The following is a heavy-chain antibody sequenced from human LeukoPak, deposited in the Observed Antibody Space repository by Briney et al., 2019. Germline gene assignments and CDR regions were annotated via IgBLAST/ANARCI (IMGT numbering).Heavy chain of an antibody. CDR2: IIPIFGTA. CDR3: ARGSYCSGGSCYSLRTYYFDY. J-gene: IGHJ4*02. D-gene: IGHD2-15*01. V-gene: IGHV1-69*13. Sequence: GASVKVSCKASGGTFSSYAISWVRQAPGQGLEWMGGIIPIFGTANYAQKFQGRVTITADESTSTAYMELSSLRSEDTAVYYCARGSYCSGGSCYSLRTYYFDYWGQGTLVTVSS. CDR1: GGTFSSYA.